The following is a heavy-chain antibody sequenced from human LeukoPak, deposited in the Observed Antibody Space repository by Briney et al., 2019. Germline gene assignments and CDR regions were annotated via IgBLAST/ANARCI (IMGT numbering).Heavy chain of an antibody. CDR2: IRGSGGST. CDR3: AKDGSYCSSTSCEYNWFDP. Sequence: HSGGSLRLSCAASGFTFSSYAMSWVRQAPGKGLEWVSAIRGSGGSTYYADSVKGRFTISRDNSKNTLYLQMNSLRAEDTAVYYCAKDGSYCSSTSCEYNWFDPWGQGTLVTVSS. J-gene: IGHJ5*02. CDR1: GFTFSSYA. V-gene: IGHV3-23*01. D-gene: IGHD2-2*01.